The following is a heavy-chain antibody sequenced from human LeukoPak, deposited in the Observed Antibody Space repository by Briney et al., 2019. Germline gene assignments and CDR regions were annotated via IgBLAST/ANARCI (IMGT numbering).Heavy chain of an antibody. CDR3: VGAAAVNLPFDY. J-gene: IGHJ4*02. V-gene: IGHV1-69*13. Sequence: ASVKVSCKASGGTFSSYAISWVRQAPGQGLEWMGGIIPIFGTANYAQKFQGRVTITADESTGTAYMELTSLRSEDTAVYFCVGAAAVNLPFDYWGQGSLVTVSS. D-gene: IGHD6-13*01. CDR2: IIPIFGTA. CDR1: GGTFSSYA.